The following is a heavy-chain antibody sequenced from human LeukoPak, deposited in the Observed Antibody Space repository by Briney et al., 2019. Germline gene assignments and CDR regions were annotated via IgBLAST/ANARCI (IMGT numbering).Heavy chain of an antibody. V-gene: IGHV3-30*18. CDR2: ISYDGSNK. CDR3: AKSGVDY. J-gene: IGHJ4*02. Sequence: GGSLRLSCAASGFTFSSYGMHWVRQAPGKGLEWVAVISYDGSNKYYADSVKGRFTISRDNSKNTLYLQMNSLRAEDTAVYYCAKSGVDYWGQGTLVTVSS. CDR1: GFTFSSYG. D-gene: IGHD2-8*01.